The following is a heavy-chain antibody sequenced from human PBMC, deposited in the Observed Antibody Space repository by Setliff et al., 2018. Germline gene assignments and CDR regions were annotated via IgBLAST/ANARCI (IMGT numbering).Heavy chain of an antibody. CDR2: INPNSGGT. V-gene: IGHV1-2*06. CDR1: GYAFTGYY. CDR3: ARDYYYYDSSGYYYANWYFDL. D-gene: IGHD3-22*01. J-gene: IGHJ2*01. Sequence: SVKVSCKASGYAFTGYYIHWVRQAPGQGLEWMGRINPNSGGTNYAQKFQGRVTMTRDTSISTAYMELSRLRSDDTAVYYCARDYYYYDSSGYYYANWYFDLWGRGTLVTVSS.